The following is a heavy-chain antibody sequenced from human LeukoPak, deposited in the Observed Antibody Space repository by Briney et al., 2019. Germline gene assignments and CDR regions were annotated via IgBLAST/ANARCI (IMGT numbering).Heavy chain of an antibody. J-gene: IGHJ4*02. D-gene: IGHD5-18*01. V-gene: IGHV3-74*01. CDR3: ARGGGYSYGLFDY. CDR1: GFTFSSYW. Sequence: RGSLRLSCAASGFTFSSYWMHWVRQAPGKGLVWVSRINSDGSSTSYADSVKGRFTISRDTAKNTVYLQMNSLRAEDTAVYYCARGGGYSYGLFDYWGQGALVTVSS. CDR2: INSDGSST.